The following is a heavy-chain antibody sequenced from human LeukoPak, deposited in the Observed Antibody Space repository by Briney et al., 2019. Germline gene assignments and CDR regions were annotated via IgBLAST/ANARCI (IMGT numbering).Heavy chain of an antibody. Sequence: HPGGSLRLSCAASGFTFSTFGMHWVRQAPGKGLEWVAVISSDGSNKYYADSVRGRFTISRDNSKDTLYLQMSSLRIEDTAVYYCRAATRYLDYYYDYWGRGTLVTVSS. D-gene: IGHD3-22*01. CDR3: RAATRYLDYYYDY. V-gene: IGHV3-30*03. J-gene: IGHJ4*02. CDR1: GFTFSTFG. CDR2: ISSDGSNK.